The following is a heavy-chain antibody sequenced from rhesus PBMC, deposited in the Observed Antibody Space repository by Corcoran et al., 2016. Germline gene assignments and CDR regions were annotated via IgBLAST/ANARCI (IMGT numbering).Heavy chain of an antibody. V-gene: IGHV4-165*01. Sequence: QVQLQESGPGLVKPSETLSLTCAVSGASFSGSYWGGIRQPPGKGLEWIGYISGSSGSTDYNPSLKSRVTISTDTSKNQFSLKLSSVTAADTAVYYCARDPRPNRFDVWGPGVLVTVSS. CDR1: GASFSGSY. D-gene: IGHD2-39*01. CDR3: ARDPRPNRFDV. CDR2: ISGSSGST. J-gene: IGHJ5-1*01.